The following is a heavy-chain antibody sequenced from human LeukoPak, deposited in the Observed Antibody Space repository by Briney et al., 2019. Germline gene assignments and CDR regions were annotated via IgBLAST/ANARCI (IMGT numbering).Heavy chain of an antibody. CDR1: GGSFSGYY. CDR2: INHSGST. CDR3: ARYSGSYYSAFDI. Sequence: PETLSLTCAVYGGSFSGYYWSWIRQPPGKGLEWIGEINHSGSTNYNPSLKSRVTISVDTSKNQFSLKLSSVTAADTAVYYCARYSGSYYSAFDIWGQGTMVTVSS. D-gene: IGHD1-26*01. J-gene: IGHJ3*02. V-gene: IGHV4-34*01.